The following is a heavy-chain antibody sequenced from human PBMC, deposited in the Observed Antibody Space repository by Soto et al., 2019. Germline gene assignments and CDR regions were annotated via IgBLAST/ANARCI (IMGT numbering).Heavy chain of an antibody. CDR2: ISAYNGNT. V-gene: IGHV1-18*01. D-gene: IGHD3-16*01. J-gene: IGHJ6*02. Sequence: QVQLVQSGAEVKKPGASVKVSCKASGYTFTSYGISWVRQAPGQGLEWMGWISAYNGNTNYAQKLQGRVTMTTDTSTSTAYMELRSPRSDDTAVYYCAVGPGWVVWDYYYGMDVWGQGTTVTVSS. CDR3: AVGPGWVVWDYYYGMDV. CDR1: GYTFTSYG.